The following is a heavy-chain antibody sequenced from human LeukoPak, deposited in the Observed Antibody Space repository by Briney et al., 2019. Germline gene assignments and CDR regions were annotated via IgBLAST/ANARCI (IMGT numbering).Heavy chain of an antibody. V-gene: IGHV1-8*01. Sequence: ASVKVSCKASGYTFTSYDINWVRQATGQGLEWMGWMNPNSGNTGYAQKFQGGVTMTRNTSISTAYMELSSLRSEDTAVYYCARGRDDCSGGSCYGTNWFDPWGQGTLVTVSS. J-gene: IGHJ5*02. CDR1: GYTFTSYD. CDR2: MNPNSGNT. CDR3: ARGRDDCSGGSCYGTNWFDP. D-gene: IGHD2-15*01.